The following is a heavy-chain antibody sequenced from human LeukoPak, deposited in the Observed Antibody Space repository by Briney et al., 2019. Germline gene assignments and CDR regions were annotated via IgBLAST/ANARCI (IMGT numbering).Heavy chain of an antibody. V-gene: IGHV3-30*04. CDR2: ISYDGSNK. Sequence: PGGSLRLSCAASGFTFSTYAMNWVRQAPGKGLEWVAVISYDGSNKYYADSVKGRFTISRDNAKNTVYLQMNSLRVEDTAVYYCARGGSGCFDYWGQGTLVTASS. J-gene: IGHJ4*02. CDR1: GFTFSTYA. CDR3: ARGGSGCFDY. D-gene: IGHD6-19*01.